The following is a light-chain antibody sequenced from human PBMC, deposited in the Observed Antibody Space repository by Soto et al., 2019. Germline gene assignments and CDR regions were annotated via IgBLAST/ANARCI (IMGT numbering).Light chain of an antibody. Sequence: QSVLTQPPSVSGAPGQRLTISCAGTSSNIGAGFDVHWYQQLPGTAPKLLIYANDDRPSRVPDRFSGSKSGTSASLAISGLQSEDEADYYCAAWDDSLNGHYVFGTGTKLTVL. CDR2: AND. CDR3: AAWDDSLNGHYV. J-gene: IGLJ1*01. CDR1: SSNIGAGFD. V-gene: IGLV1-40*01.